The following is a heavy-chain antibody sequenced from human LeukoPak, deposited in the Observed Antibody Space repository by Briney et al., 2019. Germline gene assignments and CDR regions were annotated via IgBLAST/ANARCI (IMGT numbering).Heavy chain of an antibody. J-gene: IGHJ3*02. CDR3: ARDSRRDDAFDI. Sequence: SETLSLTCTVPGGSIRSYYWRWIRQPPRKGLEWIGYIYYSGSTYYNPSLKSRVTISVDTSKNQFSLKLSSVTAADTAVYYCARDSRRDDAFDIWGQGTMVTVSS. CDR2: IYYSGST. D-gene: IGHD2-2*01. V-gene: IGHV4-59*12. CDR1: GGSIRSYY.